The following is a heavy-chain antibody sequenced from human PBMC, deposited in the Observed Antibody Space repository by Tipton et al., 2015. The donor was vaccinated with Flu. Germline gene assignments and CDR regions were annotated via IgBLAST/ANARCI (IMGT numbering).Heavy chain of an antibody. J-gene: IGHJ5*02. Sequence: LRLSCAVYGGSFSGYYWSWIRQPPGKGLEWIGEINHSGSTNHNPSLKSRVTISVDTSKNQFSLKMRSVTAADKAVYYCARAARPPSKPSGYYPWGQGTLVTVSS. V-gene: IGHV4-34*01. CDR1: GGSFSGYY. CDR2: INHSGST. D-gene: IGHD3-22*01. CDR3: ARAARPPSKPSGYYP.